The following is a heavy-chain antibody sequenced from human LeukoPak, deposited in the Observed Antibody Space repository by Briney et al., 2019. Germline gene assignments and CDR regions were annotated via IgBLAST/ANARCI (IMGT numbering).Heavy chain of an antibody. Sequence: PGGSLRLSCAASGFTFSGSVMHWVRQASGKGLEWVGRIRSKANSYATAFAASVKGRFTISRDDSKNTAYLQMNSLKTEDTAVYYCTRSGSGLPTYYAMDVWGQGTMVTVSS. CDR2: IRSKANSYAT. V-gene: IGHV3-73*01. D-gene: IGHD3-22*01. CDR3: TRSGSGLPTYYAMDV. J-gene: IGHJ6*02. CDR1: GFTFSGSV.